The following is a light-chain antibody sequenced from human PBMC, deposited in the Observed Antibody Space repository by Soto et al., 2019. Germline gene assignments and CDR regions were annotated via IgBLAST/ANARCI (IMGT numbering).Light chain of an antibody. Sequence: EVVLTQSPATLSLSPGERATLSCRASQSIRNYLAWYQQKPGQAPRLLIYDASNRATGIPSRFSGSGSGTDFILTISILEPEDSGVYYCQQRNDWVAFGGVTEVEIK. J-gene: IGKJ4*01. CDR1: QSIRNY. V-gene: IGKV3-11*01. CDR2: DAS. CDR3: QQRNDWVA.